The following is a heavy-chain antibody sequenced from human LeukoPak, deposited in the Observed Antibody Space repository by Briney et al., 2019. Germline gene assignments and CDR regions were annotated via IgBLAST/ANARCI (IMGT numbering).Heavy chain of an antibody. D-gene: IGHD3-22*01. CDR2: ISAYNGNT. CDR1: GYTFTSYG. CDR3: AREGGRITMIVVVPGELDY. J-gene: IGHJ4*02. V-gene: IGHV1-18*01. Sequence: ASVKVSCKASGYTFTSYGISWVRQAPGQGLEWMGWISAYNGNTNYAQKLQGRVTMTTDTSTSTAYMELRSLRSDDTAVYYCAREGGRITMIVVVPGELDYWGQGTLVTVSS.